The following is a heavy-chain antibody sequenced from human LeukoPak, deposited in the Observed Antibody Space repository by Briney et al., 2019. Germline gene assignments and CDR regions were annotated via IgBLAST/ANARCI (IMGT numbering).Heavy chain of an antibody. J-gene: IGHJ4*02. Sequence: SETLSLTCTVSGGSISTSNYYWGWIRQPPGKGLEWIGNIFYSGSTYYSPSLKSRVTISVDTSKNQFSLKLSSVTAADTAVYYCARLPRGGSGSYYRVFDYWGQGTLVTVSS. CDR3: ARLPRGGSGSYYRVFDY. V-gene: IGHV4-39*07. CDR2: IFYSGST. D-gene: IGHD3-10*01. CDR1: GGSISTSNYY.